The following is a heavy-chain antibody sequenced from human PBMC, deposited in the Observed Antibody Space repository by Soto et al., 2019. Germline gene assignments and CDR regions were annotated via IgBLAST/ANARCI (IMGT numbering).Heavy chain of an antibody. D-gene: IGHD3-16*01. CDR1: CGSISSRSYY. J-gene: IGHJ4*02. CDR2: IFYSGTT. CDR3: ARDDYSFFDY. Sequence: SETLSVTCTVSCGSISSRSYYWTWIRQHPGKGLEWIGHIFYSGTTYYNPSLKSRVTISVDTSKNQFSLKLSSVTAADTAFYYWARDDYSFFDYWGLGTPVTVS. V-gene: IGHV4-31*03.